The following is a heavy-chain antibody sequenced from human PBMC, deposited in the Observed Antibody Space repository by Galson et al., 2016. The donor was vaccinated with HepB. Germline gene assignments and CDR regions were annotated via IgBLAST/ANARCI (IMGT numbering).Heavy chain of an antibody. Sequence: LRLSCAASGFTFSSYWMSWIRQSPGKGLEWIGEVRHGGATNYNPSLKSRVTMSLDTSKKQFSLTLTPVTAADTAVYYCARGTPSYFYDSSGNLDYWGQGTLVTVSS. CDR3: ARGTPSYFYDSSGNLDY. J-gene: IGHJ4*02. V-gene: IGHV4-34*01. D-gene: IGHD3-22*01. CDR2: VRHGGAT. CDR1: GFTFSSYW.